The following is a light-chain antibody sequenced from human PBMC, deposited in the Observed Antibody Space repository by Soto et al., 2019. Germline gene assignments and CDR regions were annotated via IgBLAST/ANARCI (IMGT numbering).Light chain of an antibody. J-gene: IGKJ2*01. CDR1: QGIRND. CDR3: LQDYNYPRT. CDR2: AAS. V-gene: IGKV1-6*01. Sequence: AIQMTQSPSSLSASVGDRVTITCRASQGIRNDLGWYQQKPGKAPKLLIYAASSLQSGVPSRFSGSGSGTDFTLTISSLQPEDFATDYCLQDYNYPRTFGQWTKLEIK.